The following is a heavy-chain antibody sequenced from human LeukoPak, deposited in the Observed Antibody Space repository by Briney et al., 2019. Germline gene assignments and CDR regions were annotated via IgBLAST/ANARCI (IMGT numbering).Heavy chain of an antibody. CDR3: ARDRGVTAAIFDY. D-gene: IGHD2-2*01. Sequence: GGSLRLSCAASGFTFSSYEMNWVRQAPGKGLEGGSYISSSGSTIYYADSVKGRFTISRDNDKNSLYLQMNSLRAEDTAVYYCARDRGVTAAIFDYWGQGTLVTVSS. CDR2: ISSSGSTI. J-gene: IGHJ4*02. CDR1: GFTFSSYE. V-gene: IGHV3-48*03.